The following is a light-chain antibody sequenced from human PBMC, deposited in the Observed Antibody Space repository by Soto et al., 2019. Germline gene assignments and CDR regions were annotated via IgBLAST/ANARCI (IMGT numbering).Light chain of an antibody. CDR1: QTITT. J-gene: IGKJ4*01. V-gene: IGKV3-20*01. CDR3: QQYGNLPLT. CDR2: RVS. Sequence: EIVLTQSPGTLSLSPGERATLSCRASQTITTLAWYQRKPGQAPRLLIYRVSSRATGVPDRFSGSGSGTDYTLTISRLEPEDFAVYYCQQYGNLPLTFGGGTKV.